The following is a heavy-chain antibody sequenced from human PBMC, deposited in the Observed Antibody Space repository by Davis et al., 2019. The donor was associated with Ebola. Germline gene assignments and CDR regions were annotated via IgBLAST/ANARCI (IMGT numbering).Heavy chain of an antibody. Sequence: HSQTLSLTCAISGDRVFGKNGAWNWIRQSPSRGLEWLGRTYYNSKWYHDYAVSVKGRIIINPDTSKNQLSLQVNSVTPEDTAVYYCARGWLRSKFDYWGRGTLVTVSS. CDR2: TYYNSKWYH. CDR3: ARGWLRSKFDY. J-gene: IGHJ4*02. D-gene: IGHD5-12*01. V-gene: IGHV6-1*01. CDR1: GDRVFGKNGA.